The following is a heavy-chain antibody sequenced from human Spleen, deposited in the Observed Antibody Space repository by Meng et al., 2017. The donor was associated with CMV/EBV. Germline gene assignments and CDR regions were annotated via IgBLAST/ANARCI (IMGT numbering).Heavy chain of an antibody. J-gene: IGHJ5*02. Sequence: QVQLQQWGAGLLKPSXXLSPTXAVYGWSFSGYYWSWIRQPPGKGLEWIGEINHSGSTNYNPSLKSRVTISVDTSKNQFFLKLSSVTAADTAVYYCARGRRGLWFGETQARGLFDTWGQGTLVTVSS. CDR1: GWSFSGYY. CDR2: INHSGST. V-gene: IGHV4-34*01. D-gene: IGHD3-10*01. CDR3: ARGRRGLWFGETQARGLFDT.